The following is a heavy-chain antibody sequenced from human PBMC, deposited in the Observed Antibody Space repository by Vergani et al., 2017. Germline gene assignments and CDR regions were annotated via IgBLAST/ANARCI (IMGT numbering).Heavy chain of an antibody. V-gene: IGHV3-64*01. Sequence: EVQLVESGGGLVQPGGSLRLSCAASGFTFRSYAMHWVRQAPEKGLEFVSAISSNGGSTYYANSVKGRFTISRDNSKNTLYLQMGALRAEDMAVYYCARVGTSFYYYYMDVWGKGTTVTVSS. CDR1: GFTFRSYA. CDR2: ISSNGGST. J-gene: IGHJ6*03. D-gene: IGHD2-2*01. CDR3: ARVGTSFYYYYMDV.